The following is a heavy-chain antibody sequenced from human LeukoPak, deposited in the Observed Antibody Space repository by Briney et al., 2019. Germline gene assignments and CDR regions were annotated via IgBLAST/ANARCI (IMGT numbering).Heavy chain of an antibody. CDR1: GESFSGYY. D-gene: IGHD3-22*01. V-gene: IGHV4-34*01. J-gene: IGHJ6*03. CDR3: AREVRYYDSSGYRDYYYYMDV. CDR2: INHSGST. Sequence: SETLSLTCAVYGESFSGYYWSWIRQPPGKGLEWIGEINHSGSTNYNPSLNSRVTISVDTSKNQFSLKLRSVTAAATAVYYCAREVRYYDSSGYRDYYYYMDVWGKGTTVTVSS.